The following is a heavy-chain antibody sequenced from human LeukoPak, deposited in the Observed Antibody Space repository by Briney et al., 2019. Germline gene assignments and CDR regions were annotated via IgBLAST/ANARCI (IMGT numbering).Heavy chain of an antibody. J-gene: IGHJ4*02. D-gene: IGHD2-8*01. CDR2: INQNGSEK. Sequence: GSLRLSCAASGFTFDDYWMSWVRQAPGKGLEWVANINQNGSEKYYLDSVKGRFTISRDNAKNSLYLQMNSLRVEDTAVYFCASGMVEFDYWGQGTLLTVSS. CDR3: ASGMVEFDY. V-gene: IGHV3-7*01. CDR1: GFTFDDYW.